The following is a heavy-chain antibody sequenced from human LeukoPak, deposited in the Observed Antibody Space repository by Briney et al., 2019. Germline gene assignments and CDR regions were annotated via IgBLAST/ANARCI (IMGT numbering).Heavy chain of an antibody. V-gene: IGHV4-31*03. J-gene: IGHJ4*02. CDR3: ARERDCSSTSCYVIDY. D-gene: IGHD2-2*01. CDR1: GGSISSGSYY. CDR2: IYYSGST. Sequence: SETLSLTCTVSGGSISSGSYYWSWIRQHPGKGLEWIGYIYYSGSTYYNPSLKSRVTISVDTSKNQFSLKLSSVTAADTAVYYCARERDCSSTSCYVIDYWGQGTLVTVS.